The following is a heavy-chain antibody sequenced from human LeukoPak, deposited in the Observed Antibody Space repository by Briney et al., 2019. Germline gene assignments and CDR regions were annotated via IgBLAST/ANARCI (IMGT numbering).Heavy chain of an antibody. CDR1: GFTFSSNS. V-gene: IGHV3-48*01. D-gene: IGHD1-26*01. Sequence: GGSLRLSCAASGFTFSSNSMNWVRQAPGKGLESVSYISSSSGTIYYADSVKGRFTISRDNAKNSLYLQMNSLRAEDTAVYYCPLELGEGFDYWGQGTLVTVSS. CDR2: ISSSSGTI. CDR3: PLELGEGFDY. J-gene: IGHJ4*02.